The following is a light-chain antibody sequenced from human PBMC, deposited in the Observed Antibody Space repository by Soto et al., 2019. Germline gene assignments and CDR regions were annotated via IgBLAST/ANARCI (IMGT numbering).Light chain of an antibody. CDR3: AAWDDSLSGVV. CDR2: RDN. Sequence: QSVLTQPPSTSGTPGQRVTISCSGSRSNIGSKYVYWYQQLPGTAPKLLMYRDNQRSSGVPDRFSGSKSGTSASLAISGLRSDDEADYYCAAWDDSLSGVVFGGGTKLTVL. V-gene: IGLV1-47*01. CDR1: RSNIGSKY. J-gene: IGLJ2*01.